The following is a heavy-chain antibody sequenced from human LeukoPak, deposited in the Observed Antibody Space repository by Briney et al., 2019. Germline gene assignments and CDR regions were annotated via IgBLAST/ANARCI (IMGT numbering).Heavy chain of an antibody. J-gene: IGHJ4*02. Sequence: SETLSLTCTTSGGSVINYYWSWIRQPPGKGLDWIGYIHYTGLTNYNPSLTNRLTISVDTSKNQFSLKLSSVTAADAAVYFCARVVPDGYSDYWGQGTLVTASS. CDR2: IHYTGLT. D-gene: IGHD2-2*01. V-gene: IGHV4-59*02. CDR1: GGSVINYY. CDR3: ARVVPDGYSDY.